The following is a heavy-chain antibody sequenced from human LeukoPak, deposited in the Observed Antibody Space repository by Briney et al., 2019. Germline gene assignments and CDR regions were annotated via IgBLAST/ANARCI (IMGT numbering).Heavy chain of an antibody. CDR3: ARGGDILTGYWDAFDI. D-gene: IGHD3-9*01. Sequence: ETLSLTCAVYGGSFSGYYWSWIRQPPGKGLEWIGEINHSGSTNYNPSLKSRVTISVDTSKNQFSLKLSSVTAADTAVYYCARGGDILTGYWDAFDIWGQGTMVTVSS. J-gene: IGHJ3*02. CDR1: GGSFSGYY. V-gene: IGHV4-34*01. CDR2: INHSGST.